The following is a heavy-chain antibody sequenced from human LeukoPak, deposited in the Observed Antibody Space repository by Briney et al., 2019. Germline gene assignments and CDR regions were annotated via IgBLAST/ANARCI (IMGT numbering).Heavy chain of an antibody. CDR2: IRHDGSKI. J-gene: IGHJ4*02. CDR3: AKDDSVLKYYFDY. Sequence: GGSLRVSCEASGFTFSNYGMHWVRQAPGKGLEWAAVIRHDGSKIYYADSVKGRFTISRDSSKSTLYLQMNRLRAEDTAVYYCAKDDSVLKYYFDYWGQGTLVTVSS. V-gene: IGHV3-30*02. CDR1: GFTFSNYG. D-gene: IGHD3-22*01.